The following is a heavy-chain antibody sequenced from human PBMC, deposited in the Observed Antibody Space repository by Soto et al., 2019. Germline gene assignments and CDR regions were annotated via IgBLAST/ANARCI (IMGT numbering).Heavy chain of an antibody. CDR3: ASASGDYLVLGGYYLDS. D-gene: IGHD4-17*01. CDR1: GDSISSIKW. V-gene: IGHV4-4*02. J-gene: IGHJ4*02. Sequence: QVQLQESGPGVMKPSGTLSLTCTVSGDSISSIKWWSWVRQPPGERLEWIGEVFHSGTANYNPSLKSRLTFSAHTSTNQFSRKLMSVTAADTAVYYCASASGDYLVLGGYYLDSWGQGTLVTVSS. CDR2: VFHSGTA.